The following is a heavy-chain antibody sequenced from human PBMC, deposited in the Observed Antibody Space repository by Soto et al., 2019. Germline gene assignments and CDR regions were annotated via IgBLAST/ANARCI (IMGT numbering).Heavy chain of an antibody. CDR3: ARVKFVDTAMVSPFDY. D-gene: IGHD5-18*01. CDR1: GGSISSSSYY. J-gene: IGHJ4*02. CDR2: IYYSGST. Sequence: SETLSLTCTVSGGSISSSSYYWGWIRQPPGKGLEWIGSIYYSGSTYYNPSLKSRVTISVDTSKNQFSMKLSSVTAADTAVYYCARVKFVDTAMVSPFDYWGQGTLVTVSS. V-gene: IGHV4-39*07.